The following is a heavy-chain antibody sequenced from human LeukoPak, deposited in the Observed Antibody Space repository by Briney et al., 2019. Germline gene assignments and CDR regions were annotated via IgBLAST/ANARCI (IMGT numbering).Heavy chain of an antibody. D-gene: IGHD3-22*01. J-gene: IGHJ4*01. V-gene: IGHV3-30*04. CDR2: ISFDGTTK. Sequence: GGSLRLSCAASGFSFTSFSIRWVRQTPDKGLEWLAVISFDGTTKYYADSVKGRFTISRDNSKNTVFLQMNSLRFEDTALYFCARRWDSSGPIDYWGQGTLVSVSS. CDR1: GFSFTSFS. CDR3: ARRWDSSGPIDY.